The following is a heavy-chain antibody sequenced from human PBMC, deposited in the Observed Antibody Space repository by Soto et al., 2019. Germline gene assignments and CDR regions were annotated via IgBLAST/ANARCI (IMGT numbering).Heavy chain of an antibody. CDR2: IDPSDSYT. CDR3: ARHSFGGSGSYLGYYYGMDV. J-gene: IGHJ6*02. Sequence: PGESLKISCKGSGYSFTSYWISWVRQMPGKGLEWMGRIDPSDSYTNYSPSFQGHVTISADKSISTAYLQWSSLKASDTAMYYCARHSFGGSGSYLGYYYGMDVWGQGTTVTVSS. V-gene: IGHV5-10-1*01. CDR1: GYSFTSYW. D-gene: IGHD3-10*01.